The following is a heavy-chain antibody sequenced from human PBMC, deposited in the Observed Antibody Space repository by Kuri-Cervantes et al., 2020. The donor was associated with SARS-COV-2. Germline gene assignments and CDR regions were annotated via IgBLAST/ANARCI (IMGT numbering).Heavy chain of an antibody. CDR2: TYYRSKWYN. CDR3: ARGGEYQLLFGRTNWFDP. V-gene: IGHV6-1*01. J-gene: IGHJ5*02. CDR1: GDSVSSNSAA. Sequence: SCAISGDSVSSNSAAWNWIRQSPSRGLEWLGRTYYRSKWYNDYAVSVKSRITINPDTSKNQFSLQLNSVTPEDTAVYYCARGGEYQLLFGRTNWFDPWGQGTLVTVSS. D-gene: IGHD2-2*01.